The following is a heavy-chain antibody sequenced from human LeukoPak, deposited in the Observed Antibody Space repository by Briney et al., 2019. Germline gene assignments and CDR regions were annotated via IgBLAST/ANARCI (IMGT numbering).Heavy chain of an antibody. CDR3: ARASSFWYLPFDY. CDR2: ISSSSSGI. CDR1: GFIFSNYG. V-gene: IGHV3-21*01. D-gene: IGHD6-13*01. Sequence: GGSLRLSCAASGFIFSNYGMNWVRQAPGRGLEWVSFISSSSSGIYYADSVKGRFTISRDNAENSLYLQLNSLRAEDTAVYYCARASSFWYLPFDYWGQGALVSVSS. J-gene: IGHJ4*02.